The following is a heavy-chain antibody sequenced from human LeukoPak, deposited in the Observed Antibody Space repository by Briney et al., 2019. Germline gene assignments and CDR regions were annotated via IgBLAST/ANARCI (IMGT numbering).Heavy chain of an antibody. CDR3: TRVGAAAGPYYFDY. CDR1: GYTFTNYD. Sequence: ASVKVSCKASGYTFTNYDIHWVRQAPGQRLEWMGWINAGNGNTKYSQKFQGRVTITRDTSASTAYMELSSLRSEDAAVYYCTRVGAAAGPYYFDYWGQGTLVTVSS. V-gene: IGHV1-3*01. J-gene: IGHJ4*02. CDR2: INAGNGNT. D-gene: IGHD6-13*01.